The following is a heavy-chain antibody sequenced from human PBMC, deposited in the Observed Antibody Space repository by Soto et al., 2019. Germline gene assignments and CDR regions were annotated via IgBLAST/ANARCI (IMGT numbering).Heavy chain of an antibody. V-gene: IGHV4-59*01. J-gene: IGHJ4*02. CDR2: ISFSGAT. CDR3: ARDRRDGYKRYFKF. CDR1: GVSITSYF. Sequence: QVRLQESGPGLVKPSETLSLTCTVSGVSITSYFWSWIRQTPGKGLDWIGSISFSGATYSNPSLMGRAALSVDTSENHLSLTLNSVTSADTAVYFCARDRRDGYKRYFKFWGQGNQVTVSS. D-gene: IGHD3-9*01.